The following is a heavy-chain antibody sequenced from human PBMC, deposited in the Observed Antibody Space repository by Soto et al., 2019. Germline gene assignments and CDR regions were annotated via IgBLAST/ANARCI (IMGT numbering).Heavy chain of an antibody. CDR3: AKGAVAGTPTSYYYYGMDV. Sequence: QVQLLQSGAEVKKPGSSVRVSCEASGGTFRTYSISWVRQAPGQGLEWMGEVIPIFGTINYAQKFQGRLPITADASSATVYMDMRSLRSDDTALYYCAKGAVAGTPTSYYYYGMDVWGQGTTVTVSS. CDR1: GGTFRTYS. D-gene: IGHD6-19*01. J-gene: IGHJ6*02. V-gene: IGHV1-69*12. CDR2: VIPIFGTI.